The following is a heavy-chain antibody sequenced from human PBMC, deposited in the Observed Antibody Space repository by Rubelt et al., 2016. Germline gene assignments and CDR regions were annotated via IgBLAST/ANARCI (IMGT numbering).Heavy chain of an antibody. CDR3: AREPSSIAVAGSDNLDY. CDR2: ISWNSAML. V-gene: IGHV3-9*01. CDR1: GFPFEDCV. J-gene: IGHJ4*02. Sequence: PGRSLRLSCASSGFPFEDCVMHWVRQVPGKGLEWVSGISWNSAMLQYADSVKGRFTISRDNAKNSLHLQMSSLRAEDTAVYYCAREPSSIAVAGSDNLDYWGQGTLVTVSS. D-gene: IGHD6-19*01.